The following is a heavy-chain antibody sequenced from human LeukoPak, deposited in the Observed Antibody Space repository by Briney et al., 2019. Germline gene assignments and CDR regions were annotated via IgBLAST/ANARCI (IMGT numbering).Heavy chain of an antibody. Sequence: KASETLSLTCAVYGGSFSGYYWSWIRQPPGKGLEWIGEINHSGSTNYNPSLKSRVTISVDTSKSQFSLKLSSVTAADTAVYYCARGVSSSPTGSDYWGQGTLVTVSS. CDR2: INHSGST. J-gene: IGHJ4*02. CDR1: GGSFSGYY. D-gene: IGHD6-6*01. CDR3: ARGVSSSPTGSDY. V-gene: IGHV4-34*01.